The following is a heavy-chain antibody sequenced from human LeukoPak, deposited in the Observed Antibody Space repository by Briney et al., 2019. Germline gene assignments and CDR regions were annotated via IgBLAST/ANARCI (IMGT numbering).Heavy chain of an antibody. D-gene: IGHD3-22*01. J-gene: IGHJ5*02. Sequence: PSETLSLTCTVSGYSVGGIYYWGWIRQPPGKGLEWVGNIYHSGRTYYKPSLKSRATLSVDTSKHQFSLKLSSVTAADTAVYYCARQGGCYDSSGPNWFDPWGQGTLVTVSS. CDR2: IYHSGRT. CDR3: ARQGGCYDSSGPNWFDP. V-gene: IGHV4-38-2*02. CDR1: GYSVGGIYY.